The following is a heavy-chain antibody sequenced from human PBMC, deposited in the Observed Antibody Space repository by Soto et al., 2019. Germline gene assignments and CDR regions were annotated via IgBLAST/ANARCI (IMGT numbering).Heavy chain of an antibody. V-gene: IGHV4-59*01. D-gene: IGHD4-4*01. J-gene: IGHJ3*02. Sequence: QVQLQESGPGLVKPSETLSLTCTVSGVSISTYYWTWIRQPPGQGLEWIGQVFYSGNTNYNPSLKSRVTLSVDASRNQFSLRLSSVTAADTAMYYCASRDYNDAFDIWGQGTLVTVSS. CDR1: GVSISTYY. CDR2: VFYSGNT. CDR3: ASRDYNDAFDI.